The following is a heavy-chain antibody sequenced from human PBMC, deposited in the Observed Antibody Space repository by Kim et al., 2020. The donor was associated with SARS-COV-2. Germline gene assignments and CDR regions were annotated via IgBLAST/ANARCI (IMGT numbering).Heavy chain of an antibody. D-gene: IGHD6-19*01. CDR2: IKQDGNQK. CDR3: ARDGDLYSSGKDAFDI. V-gene: IGHV3-7*01. Sequence: GGSLRLSCAASGFTFSSYWMTWVRQAPGKGLEWVANIKQDGNQKYYVDSVKGRFNISTDNAKNSLYLQMNSLTAEDTAVYYCARDGDLYSSGKDAFDIWGQGTMVTVSS. CDR1: GFTFSSYW. J-gene: IGHJ3*02.